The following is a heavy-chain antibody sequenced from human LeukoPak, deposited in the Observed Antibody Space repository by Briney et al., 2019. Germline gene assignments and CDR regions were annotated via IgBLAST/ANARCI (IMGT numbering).Heavy chain of an antibody. J-gene: IGHJ4*02. CDR2: ISSSSSYI. Sequence: PGGSLRLSCAASGFTFSSYSMNWVRQAPGKGLEWVSSISSSSSYIYYADSVKGRFTISRDNAKNSLYLQMNSLRAEDTAVYYCAKAEDYSYGYSDYWGQGTLVTVSS. D-gene: IGHD5-18*01. CDR1: GFTFSSYS. V-gene: IGHV3-21*04. CDR3: AKAEDYSYGYSDY.